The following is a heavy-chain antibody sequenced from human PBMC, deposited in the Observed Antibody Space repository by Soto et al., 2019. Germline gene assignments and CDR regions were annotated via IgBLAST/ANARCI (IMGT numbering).Heavy chain of an antibody. CDR3: ARENYDFWSGLGGFDP. V-gene: IGHV3-48*02. Sequence: PGGSLSLSCAASGFTFSSYSMNWVRQAPGKGLEWVSYISSSSSTIYYADSVKGRFTISRDNAKNSLYLQMNSLRDEDTAVYYCARENYDFWSGLGGFDPWGQGTLVTVSS. J-gene: IGHJ5*02. D-gene: IGHD3-3*01. CDR1: GFTFSSYS. CDR2: ISSSSSTI.